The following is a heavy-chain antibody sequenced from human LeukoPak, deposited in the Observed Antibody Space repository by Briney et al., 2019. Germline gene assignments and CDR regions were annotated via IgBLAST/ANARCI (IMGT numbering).Heavy chain of an antibody. CDR1: GGSISSYY. Sequence: PSETLSLTFTVSGGSISSYYWSWIRRPPGKGLEWIGYIYDGGSTNYNPSLKSRVTISVDTSKNQFSLKVSSVTAADTAVYHCARVGGSGSFDYWGQGTLVTVSS. CDR3: ARVGGSGSFDY. V-gene: IGHV4-59*01. CDR2: IYDGGST. D-gene: IGHD3-10*01. J-gene: IGHJ4*02.